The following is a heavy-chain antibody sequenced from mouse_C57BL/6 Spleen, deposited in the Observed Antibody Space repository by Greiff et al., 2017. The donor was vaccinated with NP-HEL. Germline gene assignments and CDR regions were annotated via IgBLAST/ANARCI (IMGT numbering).Heavy chain of an antibody. CDR1: GFNIKDDY. J-gene: IGHJ1*03. V-gene: IGHV14-4*01. D-gene: IGHD1-1*01. Sequence: EVQVVESGAELVRPGASVKLSCTASGFNIKDDYMHWVKQRPEQGLEWIGWIDPENGDTEYASKFQGKATITADTSSNTAYLQLSSLTSEDTAVYYCISSYDWYFGVWGTGTTVTVSS. CDR3: ISSYDWYFGV. CDR2: IDPENGDT.